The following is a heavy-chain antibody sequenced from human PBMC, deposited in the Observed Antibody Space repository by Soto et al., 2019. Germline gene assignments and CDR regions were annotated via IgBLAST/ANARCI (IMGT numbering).Heavy chain of an antibody. V-gene: IGHV1-69*02. D-gene: IGHD3-10*01. Sequence: QVQLVQSGAEVKKPGSSVKVSCKASGGTFNSYTFSWVRQAPGQGLEWMGRIIPVLSMSTYAQKFQGRVSFIADKSTNTAYMELYSLRSDDTAVYYCARSYGSGSRPFDYWGQGTLVTVSS. CDR2: IIPVLSMS. CDR1: GGTFNSYT. CDR3: ARSYGSGSRPFDY. J-gene: IGHJ4*02.